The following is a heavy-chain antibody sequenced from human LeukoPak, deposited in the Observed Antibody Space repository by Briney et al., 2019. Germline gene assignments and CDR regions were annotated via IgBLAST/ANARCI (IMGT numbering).Heavy chain of an antibody. Sequence: PSQTLSLTCTVSGGSISSGGYYWSWIRQHPGKGLEWIGYTYYSGSTYYNPSPKSRVTISVDTSKNQFSLKLSSVTAADTAVYYCARYVLAADKYYFDYWGQGTLVTVSS. CDR3: ARYVLAADKYYFDY. V-gene: IGHV4-31*03. J-gene: IGHJ4*02. D-gene: IGHD2-15*01. CDR2: TYYSGST. CDR1: GGSISSGGYY.